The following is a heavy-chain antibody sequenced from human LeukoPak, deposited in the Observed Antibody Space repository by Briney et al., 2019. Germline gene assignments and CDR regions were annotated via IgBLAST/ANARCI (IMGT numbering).Heavy chain of an antibody. J-gene: IGHJ4*02. D-gene: IGHD6-19*01. CDR1: GFTFSSYA. CDR3: ARDGSSGWYRFDY. CDR2: ISYDGSNK. Sequence: AGGSLRLSCAASGFTFSSYAMHWVRQAPGKGLEWVAVISYDGSNKYYADSVKGRFTISRDNAKNSLYLQMNSLRAEDTAMYYCARDGSSGWYRFDYWGQGTLVTVSS. V-gene: IGHV3-30-3*01.